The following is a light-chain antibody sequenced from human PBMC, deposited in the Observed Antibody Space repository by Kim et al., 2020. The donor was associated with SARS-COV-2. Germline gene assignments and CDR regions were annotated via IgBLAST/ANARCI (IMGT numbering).Light chain of an antibody. CDR3: TSYTYSDTVV. J-gene: IGLJ3*02. V-gene: IGLV2-14*03. CDR1: SSDVGAYDV. Sequence: GRSITTSCPGPSSDVGAYDVVSWYQHHPGKAPQLMIYDVSKRPSGVSNRFSGSESGNTASLTISGVQAEDEADYYCTSYTYSDTVVFGGGTQLTVL. CDR2: DVS.